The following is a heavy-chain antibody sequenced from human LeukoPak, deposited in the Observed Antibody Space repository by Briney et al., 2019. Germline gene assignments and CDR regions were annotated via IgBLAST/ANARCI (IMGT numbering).Heavy chain of an antibody. J-gene: IGHJ4*02. CDR2: INPNSGGT. V-gene: IGHV1-2*02. D-gene: IGHD1-26*01. CDR3: ARGPTSGSYTGRDY. Sequence: GASVKVSCKASGYTFTSYGISWVRQAPGQGLEWMGWINPNSGGTNYAQKFQGRVTMTRDTSISTAYMELSRLRSDDTAVYYCARGPTSGSYTGRDYWGQGTLVTVSS. CDR1: GYTFTSYG.